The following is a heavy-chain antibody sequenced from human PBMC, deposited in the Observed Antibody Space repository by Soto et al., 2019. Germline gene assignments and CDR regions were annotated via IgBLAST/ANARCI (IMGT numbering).Heavy chain of an antibody. J-gene: IGHJ6*02. V-gene: IGHV1-69*13. CDR3: ARGVEGYCSGGSCSDYYYYGMDV. Sequence: SVKVSCKAAAGTFSGYTISWVRQAPGQGLEWMGGIIPIFGTANYAQKFQGRVTITADESTSTAYMELSSLRSEDTAVYYCARGVEGYCSGGSCSDYYYYGMDVWGQGTTVTVSS. D-gene: IGHD2-15*01. CDR1: AGTFSGYT. CDR2: IIPIFGTA.